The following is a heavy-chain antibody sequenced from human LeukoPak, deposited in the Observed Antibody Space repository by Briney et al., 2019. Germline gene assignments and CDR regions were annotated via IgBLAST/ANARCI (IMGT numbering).Heavy chain of an antibody. CDR3: ARAPYCSGGSCYPDKPDWFEP. CDR1: GGTFSSYA. D-gene: IGHD2-15*01. Sequence: SVKVSCKASGGTFSSYAIRWVRQAPGQGLEWMGGIIPIFGTANYAQKVQGRVTITADKSTRTAYMELRSLRSEDTAVYYCARAPYCSGGSCYPDKPDWFEPWGEGTLVTVSS. V-gene: IGHV1-69*06. CDR2: IIPIFGTA. J-gene: IGHJ5*02.